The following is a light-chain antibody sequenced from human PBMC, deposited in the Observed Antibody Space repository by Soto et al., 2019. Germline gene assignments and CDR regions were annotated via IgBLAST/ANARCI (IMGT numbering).Light chain of an antibody. V-gene: IGKV1-5*01. CDR1: QSISSW. Sequence: EIKMIESAGSLTASIGDRVTITCRASQSISSWLAWYQQKPGKAPKLLIYDASSLESGVPSRFSGSGSGTEFTLTITSLQPDDFATYYCQQYNSYPWTFGQGTKVAIK. CDR3: QQYNSYPWT. CDR2: DAS. J-gene: IGKJ1*01.